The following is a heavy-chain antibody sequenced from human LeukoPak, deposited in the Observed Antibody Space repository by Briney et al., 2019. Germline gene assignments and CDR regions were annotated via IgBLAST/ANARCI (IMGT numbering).Heavy chain of an antibody. CDR3: ARNQYCSSTNCYGGRGALDF. D-gene: IGHD2-2*01. CDR2: INTDTGNP. V-gene: IGHV7-4-1*02. CDR1: GYTFTSYG. J-gene: IGHJ4*02. Sequence: ASVNVSCKASGYTFTSYGISWVRQAPGQGLEWMGWINTDTGNPTYAQGFTGRFVFSLDTSVSTAYLQISSLKAEDTALYYCARNQYCSSTNCYGGRGALDFWGQGTLLTVSS.